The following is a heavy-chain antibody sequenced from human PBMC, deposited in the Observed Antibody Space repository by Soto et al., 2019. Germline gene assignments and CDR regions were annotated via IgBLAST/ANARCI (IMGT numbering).Heavy chain of an antibody. Sequence: GESLKISCKGSGYSFTSYWIGWVRQMPGKGLEWMGIIYPGDSDTRYSPSFQGQVTISADKSISTAYLQWSSLKASDTAMYYCARNWCGSTSCYSYYYYGMDVWGQGTTVTVSS. CDR1: GYSFTSYW. D-gene: IGHD2-2*01. J-gene: IGHJ6*02. CDR3: ARNWCGSTSCYSYYYYGMDV. CDR2: IYPGDSDT. V-gene: IGHV5-51*01.